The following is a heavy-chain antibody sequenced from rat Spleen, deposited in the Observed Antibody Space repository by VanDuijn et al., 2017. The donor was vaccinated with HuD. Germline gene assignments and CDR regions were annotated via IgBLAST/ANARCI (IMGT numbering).Heavy chain of an antibody. Sequence: QVQLKESGPGLVQPSQTLSLTCTVAGFSLTSYNVHWIRQSPGKGLEWMGVIWNIGGTRYNPALKPRLSISKDTSKSQVFLKMNSLQTEDTATYYCARDLNSGYFDYWGQGVMVTVSS. V-gene: IGHV2-41*01. CDR2: IWNIGGT. CDR1: GFSLTSYN. J-gene: IGHJ2*01. D-gene: IGHD4-3*01. CDR3: ARDLNSGYFDY.